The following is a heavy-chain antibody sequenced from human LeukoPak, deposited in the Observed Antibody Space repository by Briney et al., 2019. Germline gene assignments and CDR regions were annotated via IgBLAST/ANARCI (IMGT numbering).Heavy chain of an antibody. CDR3: ARGIDYDSSGYTLYYFDY. D-gene: IGHD3-22*01. CDR1: GGSFSGYY. J-gene: IGHJ4*02. CDR2: INHSGST. Sequence: SETLSLTCAVYGGSFSGYYWSWIRQPPGKGLEWIGEINHSGSTNYNPSLKSRVTISVDTSKNQFSLKLSSVTAADTAVYYCARGIDYDSSGYTLYYFDYWGQGTLVTVSS. V-gene: IGHV4-34*01.